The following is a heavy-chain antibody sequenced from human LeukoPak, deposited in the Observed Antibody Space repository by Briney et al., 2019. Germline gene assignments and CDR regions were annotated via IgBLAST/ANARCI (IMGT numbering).Heavy chain of an antibody. CDR1: GGSISSYY. V-gene: IGHV4-59*06. CDR3: ARVRSGSLNAFDI. Sequence: PSETLSLTCTVSGGSISSYYWSWIRQHPGKGLEWIGYIYYSGSTYYNPSLKSRVTISVDTSKNQFSLKLSSVTAADTAVYYCARVRSGSLNAFDIWGQGTMVTVSS. D-gene: IGHD1-26*01. CDR2: IYYSGST. J-gene: IGHJ3*02.